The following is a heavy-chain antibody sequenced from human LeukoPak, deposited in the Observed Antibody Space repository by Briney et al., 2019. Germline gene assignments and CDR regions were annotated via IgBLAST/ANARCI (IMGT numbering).Heavy chain of an antibody. CDR1: GSTFSSYS. V-gene: IGHV3-48*01. CDR2: ISSSSSTI. CDR3: ARGYCSGSSCYSGFYFDY. J-gene: IGHJ4*02. Sequence: GGSLRLSCAASGSTFSSYSMNWVRQAPGKGLEWVSYISSSSSTIYYADSVKGRFTISRDNAKNSLYLQMNSLRAEDTAVYYCARGYCSGSSCYSGFYFDYWGQGALVTVSS. D-gene: IGHD2-15*01.